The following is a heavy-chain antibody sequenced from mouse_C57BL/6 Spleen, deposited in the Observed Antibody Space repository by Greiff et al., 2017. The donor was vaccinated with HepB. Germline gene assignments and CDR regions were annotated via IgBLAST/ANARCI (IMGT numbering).Heavy chain of an antibody. CDR1: GYSFTSYY. V-gene: IGHV1-66*01. CDR2: IYPGSGNT. D-gene: IGHD2-12*01. J-gene: IGHJ2*01. Sequence: VQLQQSGPELVKPGASVKISCKASGYSFTSYYIHWVKQRPGQGLEWIGWIYPGSGNTKYNEKFKGKATLTADTSSSTAYMQLSSLTSEDSAVYYCARSDSPYYFDYWGQGTTLTVSS. CDR3: ARSDSPYYFDY.